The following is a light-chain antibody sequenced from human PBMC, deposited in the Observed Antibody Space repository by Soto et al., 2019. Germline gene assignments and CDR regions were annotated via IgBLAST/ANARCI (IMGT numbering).Light chain of an antibody. CDR2: RDD. CDR3: AAWDDSLSGPV. J-gene: IGLJ3*02. Sequence: QSVLTQPPSASASPGQRVTISCSGTNSNIGNNYVYWYRQLPGTAPKLLIFRDDQRPSGVPDRFSGSKSGTSASLAISGLRPEDEADYYCAAWDDSLSGPVFGGGTKLTVL. CDR1: NSNIGNNY. V-gene: IGLV1-47*01.